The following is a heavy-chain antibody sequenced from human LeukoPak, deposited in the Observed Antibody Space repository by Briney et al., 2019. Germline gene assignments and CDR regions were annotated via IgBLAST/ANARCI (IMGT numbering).Heavy chain of an antibody. CDR3: ARDVTDNWFDP. CDR2: IIPIFGTA. CDR1: GCTFSSYA. V-gene: IGHV1-69*01. J-gene: IGHJ5*02. Sequence: TVKVSRKGSGCTFSSYAISGVPQAPGQGLEWMGGIIPIFGTANYAQKFQGRVTITADESTSTAYMELSSLRSEDTAVYYCARDVTDNWFDPWGRGTLVTVSS. D-gene: IGHD3-16*01.